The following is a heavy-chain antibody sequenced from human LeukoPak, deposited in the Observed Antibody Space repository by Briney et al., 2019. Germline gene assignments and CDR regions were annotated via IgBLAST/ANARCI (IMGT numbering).Heavy chain of an antibody. D-gene: IGHD6-13*01. CDR2: ISISGST. CDR1: GVSISSYY. V-gene: IGHV4-4*07. CDR3: ARDRDSSNWYTDY. J-gene: IGHJ4*02. Sequence: SETLSLTCTVSGVSISSYYWSWIRQPAGMGLEWIGRISISGSTNYNPSLKSRVTISVDKSKNQFSLKLTSVTAADTAVYYCARDRDSSNWYTDYWGQGTLVTVSS.